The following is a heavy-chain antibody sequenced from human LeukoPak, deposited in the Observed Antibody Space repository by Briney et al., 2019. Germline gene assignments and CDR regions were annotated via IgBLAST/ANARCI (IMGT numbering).Heavy chain of an antibody. D-gene: IGHD3-22*01. CDR1: GYTFTSYY. V-gene: IGHV1-46*01. J-gene: IGHJ4*02. CDR2: INPSGGST. CDR3: ATYDSSGYYSLGYYFDY. Sequence: ASVKVSCKASGYTFTSYYMHWVRQAPGQGLEWMGIINPSGGSTSYAQKFQGRVTITADESTSTAYMELSSLRSEDTAVYYCATYDSSGYYSLGYYFDYWGQGTLVTVSS.